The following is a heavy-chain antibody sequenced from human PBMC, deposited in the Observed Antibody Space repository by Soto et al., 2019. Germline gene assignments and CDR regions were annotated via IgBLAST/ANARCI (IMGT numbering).Heavy chain of an antibody. V-gene: IGHV4-31*03. CDR2: IYYSGST. CDR1: GGSISSGGYY. J-gene: IGHJ2*01. CDR3: ARDRGGYSGYAKPRSYWYFDL. D-gene: IGHD5-12*01. Sequence: QVQLQESGPGLVKPSQTLSLTCTVSGGSISSGGYYWSWIRQHPGKGLEWIGYIYYSGSTYYNPSLTSRVTISVDTSKNQFSMKLSSVTAADTAVYYCARDRGGYSGYAKPRSYWYFDLWGRGTLVTVSS.